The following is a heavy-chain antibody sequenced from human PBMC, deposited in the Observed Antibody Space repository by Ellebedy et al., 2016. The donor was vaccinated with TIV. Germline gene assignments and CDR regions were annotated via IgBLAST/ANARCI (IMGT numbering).Heavy chain of an antibody. CDR1: GASISRSGSY. Sequence: MPSETLSLTCTVSGASISRSGSYLCWLRLPPGKGLEWIGDIYYSGSTYYNPSLQSRVTISVDTSKNQFSLRLNSVTAADTAVYYCARFVRATKAFYIWGQGTMVTVSS. J-gene: IGHJ3*02. CDR3: ARFVRATKAFYI. V-gene: IGHV4-39*07. CDR2: IYYSGST. D-gene: IGHD5-12*01.